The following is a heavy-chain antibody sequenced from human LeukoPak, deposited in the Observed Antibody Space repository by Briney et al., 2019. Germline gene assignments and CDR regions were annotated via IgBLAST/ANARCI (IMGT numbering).Heavy chain of an antibody. Sequence: ASVKVSCKASGYTFTSYYMHWVRQAPGQGLEWMGLINPSGGSTSYAQKFQGRVTMTRGTSISTAYMELSRLRSDDTAVYYCARVKVLGFDRHYYYYMDVWGKGTTVTVSS. V-gene: IGHV1-46*01. CDR3: ARVKVLGFDRHYYYYMDV. D-gene: IGHD3-9*01. J-gene: IGHJ6*03. CDR2: INPSGGST. CDR1: GYTFTSYY.